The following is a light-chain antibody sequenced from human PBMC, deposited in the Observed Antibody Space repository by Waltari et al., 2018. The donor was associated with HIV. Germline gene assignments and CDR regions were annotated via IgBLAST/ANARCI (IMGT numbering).Light chain of an antibody. V-gene: IGLV1-44*01. CDR3: VTWDDNLNGPV. CDR1: SSNIGDNP. CDR2: TNR. J-gene: IGLJ2*01. Sequence: QSVLTQPPSVSAAPGQRVTISCSGSSSNIGDNPVSWYRQLPGTAPKLLIYTNRQRPSGVPARVSGSKSGTSASLAISGLQSEDEANYYCVTWDDNLNGPVFGGGTRLTVL.